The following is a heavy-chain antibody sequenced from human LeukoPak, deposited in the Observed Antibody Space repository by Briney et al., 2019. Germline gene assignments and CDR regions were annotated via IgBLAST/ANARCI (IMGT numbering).Heavy chain of an antibody. D-gene: IGHD6-13*01. J-gene: IGHJ6*02. CDR3: ASHIAAAGPTRDYYYYGMDV. CDR2: IIPIFGIA. V-gene: IGHV1-69*04. CDR1: GGTFSSYA. Sequence: SVKVSCKASGGTFSSYAISWVRQAPGQGLEWMGRIIPIFGIANYAQKFQGRVTITADKSTSTAYMELSSLRPEDTAVYYCASHIAAAGPTRDYYYYGMDVWGQGTTVTVSS.